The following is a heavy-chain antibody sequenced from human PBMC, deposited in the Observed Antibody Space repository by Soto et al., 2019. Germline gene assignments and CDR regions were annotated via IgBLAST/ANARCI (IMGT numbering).Heavy chain of an antibody. V-gene: IGHV1-69*08. CDR3: SREPHYYDSSGSFYY. Sequence: QVQLVQSGAEVKKPGSSVKVSCKASGGTFSSYTISWVRQAPGQGLEWMGRIIPILGIANYAQKFQGRVTITADKSTSTAYMELSSLRSEDTAVYYCSREPHYYDSSGSFYYWGQGTLVTVSS. CDR2: IIPILGIA. J-gene: IGHJ4*02. CDR1: GGTFSSYT. D-gene: IGHD3-22*01.